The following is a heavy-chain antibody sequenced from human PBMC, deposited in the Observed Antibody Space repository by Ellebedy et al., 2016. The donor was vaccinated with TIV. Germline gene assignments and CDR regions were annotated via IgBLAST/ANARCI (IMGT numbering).Heavy chain of an antibody. Sequence: GESLKISXAASGFTFSSYSMNWVRQAPGKGLQWVATIKEDGGEIHCLDSVKGRFTISRDNARNSLDLQMNSLRAEDTAVYYCARPGTKSSFDIWGQGTVVTVSS. J-gene: IGHJ3*02. CDR2: IKEDGGEI. D-gene: IGHD1-7*01. V-gene: IGHV3-7*01. CDR1: GFTFSSYS. CDR3: ARPGTKSSFDI.